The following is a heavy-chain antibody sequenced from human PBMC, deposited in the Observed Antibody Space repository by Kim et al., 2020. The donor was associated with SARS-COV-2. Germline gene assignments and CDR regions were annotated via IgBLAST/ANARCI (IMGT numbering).Heavy chain of an antibody. J-gene: IGHJ5*02. V-gene: IGHV4-59*08. Sequence: SETLSLTCIVSGGSISSSYWSWIRQPPGKGLEWIGYIYYSGITNYNPYLKSRVTISIDTSKNQFFLKLSSVTAADTAVYYCARVSGNYLGWFDPWGQGTL. CDR2: IYYSGIT. CDR3: ARVSGNYLGWFDP. D-gene: IGHD1-26*01. CDR1: GGSISSSY.